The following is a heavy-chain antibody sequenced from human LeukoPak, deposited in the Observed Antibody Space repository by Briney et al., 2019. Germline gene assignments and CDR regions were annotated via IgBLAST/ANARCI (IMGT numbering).Heavy chain of an antibody. V-gene: IGHV1-18*04. CDR2: ISAYNGNT. CDR1: GYTFTSYG. Sequence: ASVKLSCKASGYTFTSYGISWVRQAPGQGLEWMGWISAYNGNTNYAQTLQGRVTMTTDTSTSTAYMELRSLRSDDTAVYYCACNHGGSAIEPLDYWGQATLVTVSS. D-gene: IGHD1-14*01. J-gene: IGHJ4*02. CDR3: ACNHGGSAIEPLDY.